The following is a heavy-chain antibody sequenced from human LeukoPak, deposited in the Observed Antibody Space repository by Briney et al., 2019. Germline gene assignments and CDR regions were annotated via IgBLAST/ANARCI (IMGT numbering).Heavy chain of an antibody. CDR2: ISWNSGSI. CDR1: GFTFDDHA. D-gene: IGHD3-22*01. J-gene: IGHJ4*02. V-gene: IGHV3-9*01. Sequence: GRSLRLSCAASGFTFDDHAMHWVRQAPGKGLEWVSGISWNSGSIGYADSVKGRFTISRDNAKNSLYLQMNSLRAEDTALYYCARGITMIVVVFDYWGQGTLVTVSS. CDR3: ARGITMIVVVFDY.